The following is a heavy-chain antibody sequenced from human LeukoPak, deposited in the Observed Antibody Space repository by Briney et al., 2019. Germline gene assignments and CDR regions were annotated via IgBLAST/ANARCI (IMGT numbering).Heavy chain of an antibody. D-gene: IGHD3-10*01. Sequence: GGSLRLSCAASGFIFSSYGMHWVRQAPGKGLEWVAFIRYDGSNKYYADSVKGRFTISRDNSKNTLYLQMNSLRAEDTAVYYCAKDGRQRKTYFYGSGSGNAFDIWGQGTRVTVSS. CDR3: AKDGRQRKTYFYGSGSGNAFDI. V-gene: IGHV3-30*02. CDR2: IRYDGSNK. CDR1: GFIFSSYG. J-gene: IGHJ3*02.